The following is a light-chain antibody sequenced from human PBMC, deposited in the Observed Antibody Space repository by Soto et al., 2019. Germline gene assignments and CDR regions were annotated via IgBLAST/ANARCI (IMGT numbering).Light chain of an antibody. CDR3: KQYGSTGT. CDR2: GAS. Sequence: ELVLTQSPGTLSLSPWDSATLSCRASQSVSSSYLAWYQQKPGQAPRLLIYGASSRATGIQDRCSGSGSGTEFTLTISRLEPEDFAVYYCKQYGSTGTFGQGTQV. CDR1: QSVSSSY. V-gene: IGKV3-20*01. J-gene: IGKJ1*01.